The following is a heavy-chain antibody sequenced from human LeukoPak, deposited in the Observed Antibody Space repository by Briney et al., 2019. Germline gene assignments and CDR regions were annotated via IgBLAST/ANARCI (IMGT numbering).Heavy chain of an antibody. D-gene: IGHD1-7*01. J-gene: IGHJ5*02. CDR1: GYTFTSYD. CDR2: MNPNSGHT. CDR3: ARGSPGITGTRRGDSWFDP. V-gene: IGHV1-8*01. Sequence: ASVKVSCRASGYTFTSYDINWVRQATGQGLEWMGWMNPNSGHTGYAQKFQGRVTMTRNTSISTAYKELSRLRSENTAVYYCARGSPGITGTRRGDSWFDPWGQGTLVTVSS.